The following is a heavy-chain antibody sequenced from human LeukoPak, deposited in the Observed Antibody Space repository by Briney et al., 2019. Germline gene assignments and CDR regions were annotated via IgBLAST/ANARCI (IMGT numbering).Heavy chain of an antibody. J-gene: IGHJ6*04. CDR3: ARFTYTTRPSDV. Sequence: SETLSLTCSVSGGSISGYYWSWIRQPPGQTLEWIGYIHSSGSTNYNPSLQSRVTMSVDTSMNQFSLRLSSLTAADTAVYYCARFTYTTRPSDVWGKGTTVTVSS. D-gene: IGHD3-16*01. CDR2: IHSSGST. V-gene: IGHV4-4*09. CDR1: GGSISGYY.